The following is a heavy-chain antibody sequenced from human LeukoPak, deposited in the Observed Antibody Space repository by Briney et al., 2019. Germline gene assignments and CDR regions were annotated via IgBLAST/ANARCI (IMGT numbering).Heavy chain of an antibody. V-gene: IGHV3-7*01. CDR2: LKPDGSEK. J-gene: IGHJ4*02. CDR3: AKDGDGKVDPYDY. Sequence: GGSLRLSCAASGFSFNGYYMSWVRHAPGKWLEWVASLKPDGSEKYYVDSVKGRFTISRDNAEKSLYLQMNSLRAEDTAVYYCAKDGDGKVDPYDYWGQGTLVTVSS. D-gene: IGHD2-21*01. CDR1: GFSFNGYY.